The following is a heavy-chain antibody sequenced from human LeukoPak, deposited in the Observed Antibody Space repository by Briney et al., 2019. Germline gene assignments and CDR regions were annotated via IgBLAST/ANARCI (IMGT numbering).Heavy chain of an antibody. V-gene: IGHV3-21*01. D-gene: IGHD6-19*01. CDR3: AIGVAGFDY. J-gene: IGHJ4*02. CDR1: GFTFSSYS. Sequence: GSLRLSCAASGFTFSSYSMNWVRQAPGKGLGWVSSISSSSSYINYADSVKGRFTISRDNAKNSHYLQMNSPRDEDTAVYYCAIGVAGFDYWGQGTLVTVSS. CDR2: ISSSSSYI.